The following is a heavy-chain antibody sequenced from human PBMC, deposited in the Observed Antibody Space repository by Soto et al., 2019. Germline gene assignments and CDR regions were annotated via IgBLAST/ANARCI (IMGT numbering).Heavy chain of an antibody. J-gene: IGHJ5*02. V-gene: IGHV4-4*02. CDR3: ARPKTIGAAAGKGWFDP. CDR2: IHHSGTT. CDR1: GGSIDSSDW. Sequence: SETLSLTCDVSGGSIDSSDWWSWVRQPPGKGLEWIGEIHHSGTTNYNPSLRSRVTISTDKSKNQFSLKLTSPTAADTAVYYCARPKTIGAAAGKGWFDPWGQGTLVTVSS. D-gene: IGHD6-13*01.